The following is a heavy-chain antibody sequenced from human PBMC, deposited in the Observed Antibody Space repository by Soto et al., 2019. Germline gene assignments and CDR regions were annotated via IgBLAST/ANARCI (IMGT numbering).Heavy chain of an antibody. J-gene: IGHJ5*02. CDR2: ISSNSASI. D-gene: IGHD6-25*01. CDR3: TRDESRYSSAPGWFDP. Sequence: EVQLVESGGGLVKPGGSLRLSCAASGFTCRSFTMNWVRLAPGKGLERVSTISSNSASIYYTDALMGIVTISRDNAKNSLHLQMNSLRSEDTAGYYCTRDESRYSSAPGWFDPCGPGTLVTVYS. CDR1: GFTCRSFT. V-gene: IGHV3-21*02.